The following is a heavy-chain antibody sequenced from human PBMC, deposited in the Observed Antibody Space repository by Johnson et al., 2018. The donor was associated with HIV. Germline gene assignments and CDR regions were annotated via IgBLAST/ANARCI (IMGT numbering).Heavy chain of an antibody. CDR1: GFTFSSYW. D-gene: IGHD2-15*01. CDR2: IKQDGSEK. CDR3: ASSAPGLLPNDAFDI. V-gene: IGHV3-7*01. J-gene: IGHJ3*02. Sequence: EQLVESGGGLVQPGGSLRLSCAASGFTFSSYWMSWVRQAPGKGLEWVANIKQDGSEKYYADSVKGRFTISRDNSKNTLYLQMNSLRAEDTAVYYCASSAPGLLPNDAFDIWGQGTMVTVSS.